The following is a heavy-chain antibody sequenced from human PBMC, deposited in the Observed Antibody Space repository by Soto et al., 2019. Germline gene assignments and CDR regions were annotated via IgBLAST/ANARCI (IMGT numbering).Heavy chain of an antibody. CDR2: IKQDGSEK. J-gene: IGHJ4*02. CDR1: GFTFSSFW. D-gene: IGHD3-3*02. V-gene: IGHV3-7*01. Sequence: EVQLVESGGGLVQPGGSLRLSCEASGFTFSSFWMDWVRQAPGKGLEWVANIKQDGSEKYYGDSVKGRFTISRDNAQKSLFPQMESLRAEDTAVYYCATRLAVSGFDHWAREPWSPSP. CDR3: ATRLAVSGFDH.